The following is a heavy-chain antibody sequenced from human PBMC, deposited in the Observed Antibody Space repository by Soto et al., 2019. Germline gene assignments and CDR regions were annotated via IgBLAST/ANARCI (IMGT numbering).Heavy chain of an antibody. V-gene: IGHV3-23*01. D-gene: IGHD3-22*01. Sequence: GGSLRLSCAASGFTFSSYAMSWVRQAPGKGLEWVSAISCSGGSTYYAYSVKVRFTISIDNSNNTLYLQMNSLIAEDTAVYYCAKPRTPGYYYDTSGYPGXWGQGTMVTVSX. CDR1: GFTFSSYA. CDR3: AKPRTPGYYYDTSGYPGX. CDR2: ISCSGGST. J-gene: IGHJ4*02.